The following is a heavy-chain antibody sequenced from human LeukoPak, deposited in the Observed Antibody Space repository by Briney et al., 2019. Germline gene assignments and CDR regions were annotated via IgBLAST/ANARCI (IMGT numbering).Heavy chain of an antibody. CDR3: AKIDAY. V-gene: IGHV3-74*01. CDR2: IISVGIIT. Sequence: PGGSLRLSCAASGFTSRRNWMHWGRPAPGKGLWWVSHIISVGIITNYADSVKGRFTISRDNAKNTLYLQMSRLRAEDTAVYYCAKIDAYWGQGTLVTVSS. CDR1: GFTSRRNW. J-gene: IGHJ4*02.